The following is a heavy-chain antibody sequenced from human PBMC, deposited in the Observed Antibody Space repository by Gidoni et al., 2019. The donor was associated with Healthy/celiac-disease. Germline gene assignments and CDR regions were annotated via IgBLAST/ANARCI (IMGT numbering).Heavy chain of an antibody. V-gene: IGHV1-69*04. D-gene: IGHD3-10*01. Sequence: QVQLVQSGAEVKKPGSSVKVSCKASGGTFSSYAISWVRQAPGQGLEWMGRIIPILGIANYAQKFQGRVTITADKSTSTAYMELSSLRSEDTAVYYCARNLGGMVRGVTPLDYWGQGTLVTVSS. CDR1: GGTFSSYA. CDR3: ARNLGGMVRGVTPLDY. J-gene: IGHJ4*02. CDR2: IIPILGIA.